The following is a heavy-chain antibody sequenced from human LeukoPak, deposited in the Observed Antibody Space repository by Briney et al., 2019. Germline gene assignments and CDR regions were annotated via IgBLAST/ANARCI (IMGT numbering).Heavy chain of an antibody. D-gene: IGHD2-15*01. CDR2: ITGSGASTT. CDR1: GFTFGNYA. J-gene: IGHJ4*01. V-gene: IGHV3-23*01. CDR3: AKDRLRYCTGGNCYSPVDY. Sequence: GGSLRLSCAASGFTFGNYAMSWVRQAPGKGLEWVSSITGSGASTTYYADSVKGRFTISRDNSKNTLYLQMNSLRAEDTAVYYCAKDRLRYCTGGNCYSPVDYWGQGTLVTVSS.